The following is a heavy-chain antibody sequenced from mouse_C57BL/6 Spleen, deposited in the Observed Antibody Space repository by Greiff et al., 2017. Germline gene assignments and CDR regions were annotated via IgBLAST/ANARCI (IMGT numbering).Heavy chain of an antibody. J-gene: IGHJ4*01. CDR1: GFTFSSYA. CDR2: ISSGGDYI. CDR3: TRGGTVIKGHYYAMDY. Sequence: EVQLVESGEGLVKPGGSLKLSCAASGFTFSSYAMSWVRQTPEKRLEWVAYISSGGDYIYYADTVKGRFTISRDNARNTLYLQMSSLKSEDTAMYYCTRGGTVIKGHYYAMDYWGQGTSVTVSS. V-gene: IGHV5-9-1*02. D-gene: IGHD1-1*01.